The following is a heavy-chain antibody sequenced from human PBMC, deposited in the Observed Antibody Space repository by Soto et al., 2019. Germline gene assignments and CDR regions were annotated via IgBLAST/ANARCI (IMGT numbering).Heavy chain of an antibody. CDR3: AREGGESSDGLYYFDS. CDR2: IYYSGNT. CDR1: GYSISSGYY. V-gene: IGHV4-30-4*01. J-gene: IGHJ4*02. D-gene: IGHD3-16*01. Sequence: CAVSGYSISSGYYWSWIRQPPGKGLEWIGHIYYSGNTDYNPSLKSRLAISIDTSKNQFSLKLSSVTAADTAVYFCAREGGESSDGLYYFDSWGQGSLVTVSS.